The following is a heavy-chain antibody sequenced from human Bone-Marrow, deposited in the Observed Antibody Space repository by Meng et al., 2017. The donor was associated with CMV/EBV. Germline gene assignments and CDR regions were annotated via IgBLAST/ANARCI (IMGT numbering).Heavy chain of an antibody. V-gene: IGHV4-34*01. J-gene: IGHJ4*02. CDR1: GGSFSGYY. CDR2: INHSGST. D-gene: IGHD3-3*01. Sequence: ESLKISCAVYGGSFSGYYWSWVRQPPGKGLEWIGEINHSGSTNYNPSLRSRVTISVDTSKNQFSLKLSTVAAADTAVYYRATHFNDFWSGVGFDYWGQGTLVTVSS. CDR3: ATHFNDFWSGVGFDY.